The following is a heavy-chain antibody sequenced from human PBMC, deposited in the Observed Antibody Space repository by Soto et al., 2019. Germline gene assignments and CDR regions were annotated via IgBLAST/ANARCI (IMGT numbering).Heavy chain of an antibody. V-gene: IGHV1-18*01. CDR1: GYTFTSYS. D-gene: IGHD3-10*01. J-gene: IGHJ5*02. Sequence: GASVKVSCKASGYTFTSYSISWVRQAPGQGLECMGRISAYNGNTHHAQKLQGRVTMTTDTSTSTAYMELRSLRSDDTAVYYCARVGPYIPHYYGNPNWFDPWGQGTLVTVSS. CDR3: ARVGPYIPHYYGNPNWFDP. CDR2: ISAYNGNT.